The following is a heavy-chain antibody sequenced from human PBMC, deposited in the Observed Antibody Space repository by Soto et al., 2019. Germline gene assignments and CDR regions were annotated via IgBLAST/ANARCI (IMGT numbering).Heavy chain of an antibody. J-gene: IGHJ6*01. D-gene: IGHD2-15*01. Sequence: QVQLVQSGAELKKPGSSVKVSCKASGGTFSSYAISWVRQAPGQGLEWMGGIIPIFGTANYAQKFQGRVTITADESTRTAYMELSSMRSEDTAVYYCARSRYCSGGSCYPGYYYYGMDVCGQVTTVTVSS. V-gene: IGHV1-69*01. CDR3: ARSRYCSGGSCYPGYYYYGMDV. CDR2: IIPIFGTA. CDR1: GGTFSSYA.